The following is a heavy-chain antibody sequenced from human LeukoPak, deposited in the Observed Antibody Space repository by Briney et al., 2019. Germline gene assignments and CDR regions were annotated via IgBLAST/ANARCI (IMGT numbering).Heavy chain of an antibody. CDR1: GFTFSSYG. D-gene: IGHD1/OR15-1a*01. Sequence: GGSLRLSCAASGFTFSSYGMSWVRQAPGKGLEWVSAISATGGTTYYADSVKGRFTISRDNAKNSLYLQMNSLRAEDTAVYYCARNKDNYHYYMDVWGKGTTVTISS. CDR3: ARNKDNYHYYMDV. V-gene: IGHV3-23*01. J-gene: IGHJ6*03. CDR2: ISATGGTT.